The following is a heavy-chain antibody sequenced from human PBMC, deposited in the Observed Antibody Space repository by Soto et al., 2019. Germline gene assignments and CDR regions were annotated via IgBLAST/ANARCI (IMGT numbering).Heavy chain of an antibody. D-gene: IGHD1-20*01. J-gene: IGHJ5*02. V-gene: IGHV4-4*02. Sequence: SATLSLTCTLSGGSVRAPDWWNWVRQSPDKGLEWIAEVHISGHSNYNPALKGRVTISVDTSTNQFSLRLTSVTAADTAVYYCTRRYNWNDYYFDPWGQGTLVTVSS. CDR3: TRRYNWNDYYFDP. CDR1: GGSVRAPDW. CDR2: VHISGHS.